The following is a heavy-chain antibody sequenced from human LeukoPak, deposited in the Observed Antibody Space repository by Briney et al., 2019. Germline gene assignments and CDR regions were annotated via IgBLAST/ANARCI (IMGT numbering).Heavy chain of an antibody. CDR3: ARANYGDGASYYLDY. V-gene: IGHV5-51*01. CDR2: IYPGDSDT. J-gene: IGHJ4*02. D-gene: IGHD4-17*01. CDR1: GYSFTSYW. Sequence: GASLQISCKGSGYSFTSYWIGWVRPLPGKGLEWMGIIYPGDSDTRYSPSFQGQVTISADKSISTAYLQWSSLKASDTAMYYCARANYGDGASYYLDYWGQGTLVTVSS.